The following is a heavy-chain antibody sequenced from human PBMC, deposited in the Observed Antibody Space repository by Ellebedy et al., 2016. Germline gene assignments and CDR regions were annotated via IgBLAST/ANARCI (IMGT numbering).Heavy chain of an antibody. CDR2: ISAYNGNT. J-gene: IGHJ4*02. CDR3: AREGPYGSGSPDY. V-gene: IGHV1-18*01. CDR1: GGTFSSYA. Sequence: ASVKVSXXASGGTFSSYAISWVRQAPGQGLEWMGWISAYNGNTNYAQKLQGRVTMTTDTSTSTAYMELRSLRSDDTAVYYCAREGPYGSGSPDYWGQGTLVTVSS. D-gene: IGHD3-10*01.